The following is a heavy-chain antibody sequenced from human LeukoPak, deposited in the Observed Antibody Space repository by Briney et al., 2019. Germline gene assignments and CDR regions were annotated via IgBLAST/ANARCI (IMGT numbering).Heavy chain of an antibody. Sequence: SMKVSCKASGGTFSSYGISWIRQSPGQGLEWMGDIVPMFGKSNYAQKFQGRLTITADESTNTAYMELTSLTFEDTAVYYCAREFEGHRPAFGDWGQGTLVTVSS. CDR2: IVPMFGKS. CDR3: AREFEGHRPAFGD. V-gene: IGHV1-69*01. J-gene: IGHJ4*02. CDR1: GGTFSSYG. D-gene: IGHD3-10*01.